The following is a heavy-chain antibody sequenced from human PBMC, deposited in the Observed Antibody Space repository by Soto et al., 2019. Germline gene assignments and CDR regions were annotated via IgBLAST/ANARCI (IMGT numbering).Heavy chain of an antibody. CDR3: ARIMVRGVITYSRDFHGMDV. J-gene: IGHJ6*02. Sequence: GESLKLSCTGSDSSSINYWSGWVRQVPGKGLASMGIIFPRDSDTRYSPSFQGQVTISADKPIDTAYLQWSSLKASDTAIYYCARIMVRGVITYSRDFHGMDVWGQGTTVNVS. CDR2: IFPRDSDT. CDR1: DSSSINYW. D-gene: IGHD3-10*01. V-gene: IGHV5-51*01.